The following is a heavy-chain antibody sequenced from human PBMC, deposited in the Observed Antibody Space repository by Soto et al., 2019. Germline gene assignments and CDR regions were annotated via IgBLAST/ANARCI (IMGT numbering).Heavy chain of an antibody. V-gene: IGHV4-31*03. Sequence: SETLSLTCTVSGGSISSGGYYWSWIRQHPGKGLEWIGYIYYSGSTYYNPSLKSRVTISVDTSKNQFSLKLSSVSAADTAVYYCARGHTTVTDNWFDPWGQGTLVTVSS. CDR3: ARGHTTVTDNWFDP. J-gene: IGHJ5*02. CDR2: IYYSGST. CDR1: GGSISSGGYY. D-gene: IGHD4-17*01.